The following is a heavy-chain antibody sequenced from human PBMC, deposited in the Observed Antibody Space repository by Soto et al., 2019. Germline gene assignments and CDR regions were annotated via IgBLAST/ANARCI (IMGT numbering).Heavy chain of an antibody. CDR1: GFTFSSYA. CDR2: ISGSGGST. CDR3: AKDSPDIVVVVAATRI. V-gene: IGHV3-23*01. Sequence: GGSLRLSCAASGFTFSSYAMSWVRQAPRKGLEWVSAISGSGGSTYYADSVKGRFTISRDNSKNTLYLQMNSLRAEDTAVYYCAKDSPDIVVVVAATRIWGQGTLVTVSS. J-gene: IGHJ4*02. D-gene: IGHD2-15*01.